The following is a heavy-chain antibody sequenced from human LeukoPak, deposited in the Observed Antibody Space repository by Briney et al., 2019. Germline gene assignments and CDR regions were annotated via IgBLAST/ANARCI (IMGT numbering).Heavy chain of an antibody. J-gene: IGHJ4*02. CDR1: GFTFSSYW. D-gene: IGHD4-11*01. V-gene: IGHV3-74*01. CDR3: ARGLQGIDY. CDR2: INTDGSST. Sequence: GGSLRLSCAASGFTFSSYWMHWVRRGPGKGLVWVSQINTDGSSTNYADSVRGRFTISRDNAKNTLYLQMSSLRAEDTAVYYCARGLQGIDYWGQGTLVTVSS.